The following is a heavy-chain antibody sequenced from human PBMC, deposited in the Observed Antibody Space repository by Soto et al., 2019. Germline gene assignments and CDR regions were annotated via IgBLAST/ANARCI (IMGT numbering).Heavy chain of an antibody. D-gene: IGHD6-13*01. Sequence: PGESLKISCKGSGYSFTSYWISWLRQLPGEGLEWMWRIEPIVSHTNYSPSFQGHVTTSAAKPISTAYLQWSSLKASDTAMYYCARLGYSSSWYDLDSMDVWGQETTVTV. CDR2: IEPIVSHT. CDR3: ARLGYSSSWYDLDSMDV. V-gene: IGHV5-10-1*01. J-gene: IGHJ6*02. CDR1: GYSFTSYW.